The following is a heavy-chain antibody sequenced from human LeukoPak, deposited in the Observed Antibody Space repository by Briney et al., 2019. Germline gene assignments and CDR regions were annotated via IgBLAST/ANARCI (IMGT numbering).Heavy chain of an antibody. J-gene: IGHJ6*02. CDR1: GGSISSYY. V-gene: IGHV4-59*01. CDR2: IHYSGRA. D-gene: IGHD3-16*01. Sequence: SETLSLTCTVSGGSISSYYWSWIRQPPGKGLEWIGQIHYSGRADYNPSLKSRITMSVDTSRNQISLKLSSVTAADTAIYYCVRFGVNYDMDVWGQGTTVAVSS. CDR3: VRFGVNYDMDV.